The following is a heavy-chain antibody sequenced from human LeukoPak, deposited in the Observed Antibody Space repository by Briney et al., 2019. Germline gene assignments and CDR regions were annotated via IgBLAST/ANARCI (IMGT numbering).Heavy chain of an antibody. CDR2: INPNSGGK. CDR1: GYTFTGYY. Sequence: ASVKVSCKASGYTFTGYYMHWVRQAPGQGLEWMGWINPNSGGKNYAQKFQGRVTMTRDTSISTAYMELSRLRSDDTAVYYCARSSGYYVAFDYWGQGTLVTVSS. D-gene: IGHD3-22*01. J-gene: IGHJ4*02. V-gene: IGHV1-2*02. CDR3: ARSSGYYVAFDY.